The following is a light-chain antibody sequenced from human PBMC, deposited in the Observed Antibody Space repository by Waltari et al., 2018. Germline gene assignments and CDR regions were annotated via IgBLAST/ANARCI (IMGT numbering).Light chain of an antibody. CDR1: QSISSF. J-gene: IGKJ2*01. V-gene: IGKV1-39*01. CDR2: AAS. CDR3: QQNYRTPRYT. Sequence: DIQMTQSPSSLSASVGDRVTITCRASQSISSFLNWYQQKPGKAPKLLIYAASSLQSGVPSRFSGSGSGTDFTLTINSLQSEDFATYFCQQNYRTPRYTFGPGTKVDVK.